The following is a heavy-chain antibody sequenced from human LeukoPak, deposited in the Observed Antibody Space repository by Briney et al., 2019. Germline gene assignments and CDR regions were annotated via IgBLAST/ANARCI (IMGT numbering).Heavy chain of an antibody. CDR1: GFTFSSYS. J-gene: IGHJ3*02. D-gene: IGHD2-21*02. CDR2: ISSSRSYI. CDR3: ARQRCGGDCYSGAFDI. Sequence: GGSLRLSCAASGFTFSSYSMNWVRQAPGKGLEWVSFISSSRSYIYYADSVKGRFTISRDNANNSLYLQMNSLRAEDTALYYCARQRCGGDCYSGAFDIWGQGTMVTVSS. V-gene: IGHV3-21*01.